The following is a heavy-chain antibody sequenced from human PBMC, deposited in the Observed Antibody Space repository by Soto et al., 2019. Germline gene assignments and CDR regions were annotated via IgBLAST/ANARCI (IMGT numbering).Heavy chain of an antibody. CDR2: INPSSGGT. Sequence: ASVKGSCKASGYPLTAKYLHWVRQAPGQGLEWMGWINPSSGGTKEAQKFRGRVTMTRDTSISAAYMELSRLTSDDTAVYYCAKGGSSWTEWFDPWGQGTLVTVSS. V-gene: IGHV1-2*02. J-gene: IGHJ5*02. CDR1: GYPLTAKY. D-gene: IGHD6-13*01. CDR3: AKGGSSWTEWFDP.